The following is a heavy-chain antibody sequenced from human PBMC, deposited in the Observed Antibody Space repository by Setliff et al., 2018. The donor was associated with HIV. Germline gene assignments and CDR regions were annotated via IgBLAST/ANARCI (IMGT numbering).Heavy chain of an antibody. CDR3: ARDKVVVAAGWFDP. D-gene: IGHD2-15*01. CDR2: ISSSGSTI. CDR1: GFTFSDYY. Sequence: PGGSLRLSCAASGFTFSDYYMSWIRQAPGKGLEWVSYISSSGSTIYYADSVKGRFTISRDNAKNSLYLQMNSLRAEETAVYYCARDKVVVAAGWFDPWGQGTLVTVSS. J-gene: IGHJ5*02. V-gene: IGHV3-11*04.